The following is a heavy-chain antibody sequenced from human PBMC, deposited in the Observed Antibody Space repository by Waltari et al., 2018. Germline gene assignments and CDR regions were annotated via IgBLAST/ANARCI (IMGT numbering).Heavy chain of an antibody. D-gene: IGHD2-15*01. Sequence: QAHLVQAGAEVKKPGASVNVSCKASGYTFSRYYIHWVRQAPGQGLEWMGIINPSGGSANYAQKFQGRVIMTRDTSTTTVYMELTRLTSEDTAMYYCARLKGYCSAGACYLDDWGQGTLVTVSS. V-gene: IGHV1-46*01. J-gene: IGHJ4*02. CDR2: INPSGGSA. CDR3: ARLKGYCSAGACYLDD. CDR1: GYTFSRYY.